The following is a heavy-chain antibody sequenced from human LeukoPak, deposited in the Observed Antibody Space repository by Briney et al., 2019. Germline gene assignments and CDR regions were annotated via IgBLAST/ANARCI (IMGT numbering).Heavy chain of an antibody. CDR2: IYYSGST. V-gene: IGHV4-59*01. CDR3: ARGTIRADAFDI. Sequence: PSKTLSLTCTVSGGSISSYYWSWIRQPPGKGLEWIGYIYYSGSTNYNPSLKSRVTISVDTSKNQFSLKLSSVTAADTAVYYCARGTIRADAFDIWGQGTMVTVSS. CDR1: GGSISSYY. D-gene: IGHD5-24*01. J-gene: IGHJ3*02.